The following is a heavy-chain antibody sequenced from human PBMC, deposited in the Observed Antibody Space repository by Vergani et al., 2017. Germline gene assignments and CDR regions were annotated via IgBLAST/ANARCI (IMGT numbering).Heavy chain of an antibody. J-gene: IGHJ4*02. D-gene: IGHD6-13*01. CDR2: MNPNSGNT. Sequence: QVQLVQSGAEVTKPGASVKVSCKDSGYTFTSYDINWVRQATGQGLEWMGWMNPNSGNTGYAQKFQGRVTMTRNTSISTAYMELSSLRSEDTVVYYWARGGAAAGYYFDYWGQGTLVTVSS. CDR3: ARGGAAAGYYFDY. V-gene: IGHV1-8*01. CDR1: GYTFTSYD.